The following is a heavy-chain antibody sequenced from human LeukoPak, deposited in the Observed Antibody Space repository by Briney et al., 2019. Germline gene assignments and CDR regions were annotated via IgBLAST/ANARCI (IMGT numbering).Heavy chain of an antibody. V-gene: IGHV3-30*03. CDR2: ISYDGSNK. D-gene: IGHD1-7*01. CDR1: GFTFSSYG. J-gene: IGHJ4*02. Sequence: GGSLRLSCAASGFTFSSYGMHWVRQAPGRGLEWVAVISYDGSNKYYADSVKGRFTISRDNSKNTLYLQMNSLRAEDTAVYYGTTLFGYWGQGTLVTVSS. CDR3: TTLFGY.